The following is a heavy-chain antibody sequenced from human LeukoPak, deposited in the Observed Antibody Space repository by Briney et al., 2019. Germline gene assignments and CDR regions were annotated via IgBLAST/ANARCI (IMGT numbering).Heavy chain of an antibody. D-gene: IGHD1-26*01. V-gene: IGHV3-23*01. Sequence: GGSLRLSCAASGFTFSSYAMSWVRQAPGKGLEWVSAISGSGGSTYYADSVKGRFTISRDNSKNTLYLQMNSLRAEDTAVYYCARAGGSYYYYYYYMDVWGKGTTVTVSS. CDR3: ARAGGSYYYYYYYMDV. J-gene: IGHJ6*03. CDR1: GFTFSSYA. CDR2: ISGSGGST.